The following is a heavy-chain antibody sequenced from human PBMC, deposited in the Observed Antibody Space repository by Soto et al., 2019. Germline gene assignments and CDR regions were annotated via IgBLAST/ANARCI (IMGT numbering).Heavy chain of an antibody. V-gene: IGHV3-66*01. J-gene: IGHJ4*02. CDR3: ARGFSAWYFDY. Sequence: GGSLRLSCAASGFTVSSNYMNWVRQTPGKGLEWVSVIYSGGSTYYADSVKGRFTISRDNSKNTLYLQMNSLRAEDTAVYYCARGFSAWYFDYWGQGTLVTVS. CDR2: IYSGGST. D-gene: IGHD6-19*01. CDR1: GFTVSSNY.